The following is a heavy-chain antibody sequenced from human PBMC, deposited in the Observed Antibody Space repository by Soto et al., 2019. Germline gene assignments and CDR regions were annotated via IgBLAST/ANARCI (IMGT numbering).Heavy chain of an antibody. D-gene: IGHD3-3*01. CDR2: IHTGNGDT. CDR3: ARDRSTVFGVAPNWFDP. CDR1: GYIFTSSP. V-gene: IGHV1-3*04. Sequence: ASVKVSCKTSGYIFTSSPLNWFRQAPGQRPEWVGWIHTGNGDTKYSQKFQGRLTLTRDTSASTGYMELSSLRSEDTAVYYCARDRSTVFGVAPNWFDPWGQGPWSPSPQ. J-gene: IGHJ5*02.